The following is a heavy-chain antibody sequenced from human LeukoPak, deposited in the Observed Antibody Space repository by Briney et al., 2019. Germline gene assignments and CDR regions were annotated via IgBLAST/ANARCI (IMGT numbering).Heavy chain of an antibody. CDR2: IYYSGST. V-gene: IGHV4-39*01. CDR3: ASRAPIAAAGSFDY. D-gene: IGHD6-13*01. Sequence: SETLSLTCTVSGGSISSSSYYWGWIRQPPGMGLEWIVSIYYSGSTYYNASLKSRVTISVDTSKNQFSLKLSSVTAADTAVYYCASRAPIAAAGSFDYWGQGTLVTVSS. CDR1: GGSISSSSYY. J-gene: IGHJ4*02.